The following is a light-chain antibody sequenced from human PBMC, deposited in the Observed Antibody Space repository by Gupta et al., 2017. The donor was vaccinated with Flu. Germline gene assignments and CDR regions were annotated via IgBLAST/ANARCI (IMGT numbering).Light chain of an antibody. CDR2: DAS. Sequence: GDRVTITCRASQGISNYLAWYQQKPGKAPRLLIFDASTLQRGVPSRFSGSQSGTEFTLTVSSLQPEDFATYYCQQLNSYPRTFGQGTKVESK. J-gene: IGKJ1*01. CDR1: QGISNY. V-gene: IGKV1-9*01. CDR3: QQLNSYPRT.